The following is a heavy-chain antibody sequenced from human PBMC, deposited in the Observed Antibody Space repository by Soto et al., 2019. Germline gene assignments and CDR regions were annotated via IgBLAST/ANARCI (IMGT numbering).Heavy chain of an antibody. CDR3: ARAYYYDSSGYYSYGMDV. V-gene: IGHV3-48*02. CDR1: GFTFSSYS. J-gene: IGHJ6*02. CDR2: ISSSSSTI. Sequence: PGGSLRLSCAASGFTFSSYSMNWVRQAPGKGLEWVSYISSSSSTIYYADSAKGRFTISRDNAKNSLYLQMNSLRDEDSAVYYCARAYYYDSSGYYSYGMDVWGQGTTVTSP. D-gene: IGHD3-22*01.